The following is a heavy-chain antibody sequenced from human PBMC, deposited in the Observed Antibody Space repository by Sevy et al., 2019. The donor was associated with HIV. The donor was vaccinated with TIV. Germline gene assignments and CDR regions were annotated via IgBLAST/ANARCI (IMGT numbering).Heavy chain of an antibody. D-gene: IGHD2-8*01. CDR2: ISSSGSSI. V-gene: IGHV3-48*03. J-gene: IGHJ5*02. Sequence: GGSLRLSCTASGFTFSSYDMNWVRQAPGKGREWVSKISSSGSSIYYADSVKGRFTISRDNAKNSLNLQMNSLRAEDTAVYYCTRNGGAFDNGFDPWGQGTLVTVSS. CDR3: TRNGGAFDNGFDP. CDR1: GFTFSSYD.